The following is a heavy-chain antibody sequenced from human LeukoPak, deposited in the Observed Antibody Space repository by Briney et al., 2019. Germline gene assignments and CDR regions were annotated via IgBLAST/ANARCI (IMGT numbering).Heavy chain of an antibody. CDR2: INSDGSWT. CDR1: GNYW. J-gene: IGHJ4*02. Sequence: GGSLRLSCAASGNYWMHRVRQAPGKGLVWVSHINSDGSWTSYADSVKGRFTISKDSAKNTVYLQMNSLRAEDTAVYYCVSFYETYWGRGTLVTVSS. D-gene: IGHD2/OR15-2a*01. V-gene: IGHV3-74*01. CDR3: VSFYETY.